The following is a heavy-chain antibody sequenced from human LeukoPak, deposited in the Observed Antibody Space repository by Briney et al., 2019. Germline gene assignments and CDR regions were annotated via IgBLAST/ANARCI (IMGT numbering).Heavy chain of an antibody. CDR2: INHSGST. V-gene: IGHV4-34*01. D-gene: IGHD3-10*01. CDR1: GGSFSGYY. Sequence: SETLSLTCAVYGGSFSGYYWSWIRQPPGKGLEWIGEINHSGSTNYNPSLKSRVTISVDTSKNQFSLKLSSVTAADTAVYYCAREVYYYGSGSYYYYYMDVWGKGTTVTISS. CDR3: AREVYYYGSGSYYYYYMDV. J-gene: IGHJ6*03.